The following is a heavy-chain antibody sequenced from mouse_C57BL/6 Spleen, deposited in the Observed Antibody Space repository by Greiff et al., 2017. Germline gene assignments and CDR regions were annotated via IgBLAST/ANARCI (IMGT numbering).Heavy chain of an antibody. Sequence: QVQLQQPGAELVKPGASVKLSCKASGYTFTSYCMHWVKQRPGQGLEWIGMIHPNSGSTNYNEKFKSKATLTVDKSSSTAYMQLSSLTSEDSAVDYCTKEPPTETDDYWGQGTTLTVSS. CDR1: GYTFTSYC. V-gene: IGHV1-64*01. CDR3: TKEPPTETDDY. J-gene: IGHJ2*01. D-gene: IGHD6-1*01. CDR2: IHPNSGST.